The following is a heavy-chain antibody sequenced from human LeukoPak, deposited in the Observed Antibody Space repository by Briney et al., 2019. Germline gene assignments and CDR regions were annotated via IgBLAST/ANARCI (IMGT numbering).Heavy chain of an antibody. V-gene: IGHV3-21*01. Sequence: PGGSLRLSCAASRFTFQTHAMNWLRQAPGKGLEWVSAISGSGGTTFYADSVKGRFTISRDNAKNSLYLQMNSLRAEDTAVYYCARDLGYYYDSSGYYGGGDYWGQGTLVTVSS. J-gene: IGHJ4*02. CDR3: ARDLGYYYDSSGYYGGGDY. CDR2: ISGSGGTT. D-gene: IGHD3-22*01. CDR1: RFTFQTHA.